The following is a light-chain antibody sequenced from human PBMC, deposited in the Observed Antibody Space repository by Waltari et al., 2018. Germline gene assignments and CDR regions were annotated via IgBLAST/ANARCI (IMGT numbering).Light chain of an antibody. CDR2: KVS. V-gene: IGKV2-30*02. J-gene: IGKJ1*01. CDR3: MQGTHWPPWT. Sequence: DVVMTQSPLSLPVTLGQPASISCRSSQSLVHSDGDTYLNWLQQRPGQSPRRLIYKVSYRGAGVPDRFSGSGSGTDFTLTISRVEAEDVGVYYCMQGTHWPPWTFGQGTKVEIK. CDR1: QSLVHSDGDTY.